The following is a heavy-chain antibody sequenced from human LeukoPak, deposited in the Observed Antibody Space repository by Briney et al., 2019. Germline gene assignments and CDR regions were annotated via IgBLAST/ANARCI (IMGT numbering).Heavy chain of an antibody. J-gene: IGHJ5*02. CDR1: GGTFSSYA. D-gene: IGHD5-18*01. V-gene: IGHV1-69*13. CDR3: ARGGRRGAGDTAMVTP. Sequence: SGKVSCKASGGTFSSYAIIWVRQAPGQGLEWMGGVIPIFGTANYAQKFQGRVTITADESTSTAYMELSSLRSEDTAVYYCARGGRRGAGDTAMVTPWGQGTLVTVSS. CDR2: VIPIFGTA.